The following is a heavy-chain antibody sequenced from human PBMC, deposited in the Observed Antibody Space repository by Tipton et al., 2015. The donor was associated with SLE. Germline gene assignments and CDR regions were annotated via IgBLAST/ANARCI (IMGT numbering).Heavy chain of an antibody. D-gene: IGHD1-1*01. V-gene: IGHV3-9*01. Sequence: SLRLSCAASEFTFEDYAMHWVRQAPGKGLEWVSGITWNSASIAYADSVKGRFTISRDNAKNSLFLQMSSLRPDDTALYYCVKDMASRRGNTWNDAFDFWGRGTMVTISS. J-gene: IGHJ3*01. CDR1: EFTFEDYA. CDR2: ITWNSASI. CDR3: VKDMASRRGNTWNDAFDF.